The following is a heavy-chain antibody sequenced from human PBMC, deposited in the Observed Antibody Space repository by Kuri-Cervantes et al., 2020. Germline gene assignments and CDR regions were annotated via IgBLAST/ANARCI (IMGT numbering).Heavy chain of an antibody. CDR3: AGTSMVRGVIRSHYYYYGMDV. Sequence: SETLSLTCTVSGGSISSGGYYWTWIRQHPGKGLEWIGYIYYSGSIYYSGSTYYNPSLKSRVTISVDTSKNQFSLKLSSVTAADTAVYYCAGTSMVRGVIRSHYYYYGMDVWGQGTTVTVSS. CDR1: GGSISSGGYY. J-gene: IGHJ6*02. D-gene: IGHD3-10*01. CDR2: IYYSGSIYYSGST. V-gene: IGHV4-31*03.